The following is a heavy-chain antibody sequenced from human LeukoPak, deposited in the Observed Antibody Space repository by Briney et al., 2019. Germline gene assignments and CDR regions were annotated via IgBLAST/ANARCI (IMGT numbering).Heavy chain of an antibody. CDR2: IYYSGST. V-gene: IGHV4-59*01. Sequence: PSETLSLTCTVSGGSISSYYWSWIRQPPGKGLEWIGYIYYSGSTNYNPSLKSRVTISVDTSKNQSSLKLSSVTAADTAVYYCAREGGLGYSYGYGLDAFDIWGQGTMVTVSS. CDR3: AREGGLGYSYGYGLDAFDI. D-gene: IGHD5-18*01. CDR1: GGSISSYY. J-gene: IGHJ3*02.